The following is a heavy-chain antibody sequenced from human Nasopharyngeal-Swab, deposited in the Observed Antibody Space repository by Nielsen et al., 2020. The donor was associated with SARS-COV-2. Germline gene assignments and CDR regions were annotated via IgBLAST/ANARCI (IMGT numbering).Heavy chain of an antibody. V-gene: IGHV3-7*03. J-gene: IGHJ4*02. CDR2: INQDGSEK. Sequence: GESLKISCAASGFTFSSYWMSWVRQAPGKGLEWVANINQDGSEKYYVDSVKGRFTISRDNAKNSLYLQMNSLRAEDTAVYYCAKSDAAEPVAVTDYYFDYWGQGTLVTVSS. D-gene: IGHD6-19*01. CDR3: AKSDAAEPVAVTDYYFDY. CDR1: GFTFSSYW.